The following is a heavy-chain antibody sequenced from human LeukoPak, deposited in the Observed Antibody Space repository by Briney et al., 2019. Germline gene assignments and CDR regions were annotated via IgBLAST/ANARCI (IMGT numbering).Heavy chain of an antibody. V-gene: IGHV3-73*01. J-gene: IGHJ4*02. D-gene: IGHD4-17*01. CDR2: IRSTANDLAT. CDR1: GFTFSGSA. Sequence: GGSLRLSCAGSGFTFSGSAMHWVRQSPGKGLEWVGRIRSTANDLATAYAASVRGRFTISRDDSENTAYLQMNSLKPEDTAIYYCTRRLMTTVNAYWGQGTLVTVSS. CDR3: TRRLMTTVNAY.